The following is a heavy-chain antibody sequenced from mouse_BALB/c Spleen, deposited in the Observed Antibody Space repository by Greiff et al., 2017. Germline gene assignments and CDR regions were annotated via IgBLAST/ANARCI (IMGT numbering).Heavy chain of an antibody. Sequence: QVQLQQPGAELVKPGASVKMSCKASGYTFTSYNMHWVKQTPGQGLEWIGAIYPGNGDTSYNQKFKGKATLTADKSSSTAYMQLSSLTSEDSAVYYCARVGYDGGFDYWGQGTTLTVSS. J-gene: IGHJ2*01. CDR1: GYTFTSYN. D-gene: IGHD2-14*01. V-gene: IGHV1-12*01. CDR3: ARVGYDGGFDY. CDR2: IYPGNGDT.